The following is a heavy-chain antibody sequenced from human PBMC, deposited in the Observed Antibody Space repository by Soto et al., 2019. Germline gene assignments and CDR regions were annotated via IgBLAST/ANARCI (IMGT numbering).Heavy chain of an antibody. CDR2: IYPGDSDT. J-gene: IGHJ4*02. CDR1: GYSFTSYW. V-gene: IGHV5-51*01. D-gene: IGHD6-19*01. CDR3: TPIAVAGYYYFDN. Sequence: GESLKISCKGSGYSFTSYWIGWVRQMPGKGLEWMGIIYPGDSDTRYSPSFQGQVTISADKSISTAYLQWSSLKTEDTAVYYCTPIAVAGYYYFDNWGQGTLVIVSS.